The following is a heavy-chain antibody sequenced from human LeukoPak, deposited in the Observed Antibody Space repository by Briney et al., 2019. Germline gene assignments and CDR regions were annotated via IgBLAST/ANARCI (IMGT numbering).Heavy chain of an antibody. J-gene: IGHJ4*02. CDR2: IYYSGTT. V-gene: IGHV4-39*01. CDR3: ASWHEMATIWATFDY. Sequence: SETLSLTCTVSGVSINSRSYYWSWIRQPPGKGLEWIGTIYYSGTTYYNPSLKSRVTISVNTSKNQFSLKLNSVTAADTAVYYCASWHEMATIWATFDYWGPGTLVTVSS. D-gene: IGHD5-24*01. CDR1: GVSINSRSYY.